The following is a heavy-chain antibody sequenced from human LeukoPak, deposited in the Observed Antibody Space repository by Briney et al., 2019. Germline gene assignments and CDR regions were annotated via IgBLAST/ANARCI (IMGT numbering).Heavy chain of an antibody. Sequence: ASVKVSCKASGYTFTGYYMHWVRQAPGQGLEWMGWINPNSADTKYAQKFQGRVTMTRDTSISTTYMELSRLGSDDTAVYYCARNDFWSGYPGSYMDVWGKGTTVTVSS. D-gene: IGHD3-3*01. CDR3: ARNDFWSGYPGSYMDV. CDR2: INPNSADT. J-gene: IGHJ6*03. V-gene: IGHV1-2*02. CDR1: GYTFTGYY.